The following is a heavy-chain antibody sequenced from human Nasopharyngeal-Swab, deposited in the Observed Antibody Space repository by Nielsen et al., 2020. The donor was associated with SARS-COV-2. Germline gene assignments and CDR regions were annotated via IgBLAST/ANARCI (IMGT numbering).Heavy chain of an antibody. V-gene: IGHV1-46*01. Sequence: ASVKVSCKASGYTFTSYYMHWVRQAPGQGLEWMGIINPSGGSTSYAQKFQGRVTITADESTSTAYMELSSLRSEDTAVYYCARERWELRYYGMDVWGQGTTVTVSS. CDR3: ARERWELRYYGMDV. D-gene: IGHD1-26*01. J-gene: IGHJ6*02. CDR1: GYTFTSYY. CDR2: INPSGGST.